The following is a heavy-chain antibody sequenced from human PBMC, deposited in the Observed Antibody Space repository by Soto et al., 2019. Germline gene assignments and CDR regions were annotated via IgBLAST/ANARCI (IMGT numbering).Heavy chain of an antibody. V-gene: IGHV4-59*08. D-gene: IGHD5-18*01. J-gene: IGHJ6*02. Sequence: SETLSLTCTVSGGSISSYYWSWIRQPPGKGLEWIGYIYYSGSTNYNPSLKSRVTISVDTSKNQFSPKLSSVTAADTAVYYCGRGGGNKSAYYYSSGLDVWGQGTTVTVSS. CDR3: GRGGGNKSAYYYSSGLDV. CDR1: GGSISSYY. CDR2: IYYSGST.